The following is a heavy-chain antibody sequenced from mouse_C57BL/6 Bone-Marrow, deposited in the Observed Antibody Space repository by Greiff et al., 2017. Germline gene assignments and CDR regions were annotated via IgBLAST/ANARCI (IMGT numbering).Heavy chain of an antibody. Sequence: EVKVEESGAELVRPGASVKLSCTASGFNIKDDYMHWVKQRPEQGLEWIGWIDPENGDTEYASKFQGKATITADTSSNTAYLQLSSLTSEDTAVYYCTTTWDDYWGQGTTLTVSS. V-gene: IGHV14-4*01. CDR3: TTTWDDY. CDR1: GFNIKDDY. D-gene: IGHD4-1*01. J-gene: IGHJ2*01. CDR2: IDPENGDT.